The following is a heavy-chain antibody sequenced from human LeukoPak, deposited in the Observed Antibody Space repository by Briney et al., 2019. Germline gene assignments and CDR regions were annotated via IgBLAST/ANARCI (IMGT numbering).Heavy chain of an antibody. Sequence: SETLSHTWAVSADYFSSHYWTWIPQPPGKGLEWNGYISYMRSTNYNPSLKSRVTISIDPPKNQFSLKLTPVTAADTAVYYCARDLVTVTKGFDIWGQGTMVSVSS. J-gene: IGHJ3*02. CDR2: ISYMRST. V-gene: IGHV4-59*11. D-gene: IGHD4-17*01. CDR3: ARDLVTVTKGFDI. CDR1: ADYFSSHY.